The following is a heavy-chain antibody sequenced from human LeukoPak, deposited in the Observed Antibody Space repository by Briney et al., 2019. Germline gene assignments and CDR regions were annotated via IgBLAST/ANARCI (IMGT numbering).Heavy chain of an antibody. V-gene: IGHV3-33*01. CDR1: GFTFSSYG. CDR3: AGFPTPGHHAFDI. D-gene: IGHD1-14*01. Sequence: QSGGSLRLSCAASGFTFSSYGMHWVRQAPGKGLEWVAVIWYDGSNKYYADSVKGRFTISRDNSKNTLYLQMNSLRAEDTAVYYCAGFPTPGHHAFDIWGQGTMVTVSS. J-gene: IGHJ3*02. CDR2: IWYDGSNK.